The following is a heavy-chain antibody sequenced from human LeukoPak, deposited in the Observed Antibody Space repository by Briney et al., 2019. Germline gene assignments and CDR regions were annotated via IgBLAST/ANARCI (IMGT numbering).Heavy chain of an antibody. J-gene: IGHJ4*02. D-gene: IGHD3-3*01. CDR2: INPNSGGT. CDR3: ARSPITIFGVVIRYYFDY. Sequence: HGASVKVSCKASGYTFTGYYMHWVRQAPGQGLEWMGWINPNSGGTNYAQKFQGRVTMTRDTSISTAYMELSRLRSDDTAVYYCARSPITIFGVVIRYYFDYWGQGTLVTVSS. CDR1: GYTFTGYY. V-gene: IGHV1-2*02.